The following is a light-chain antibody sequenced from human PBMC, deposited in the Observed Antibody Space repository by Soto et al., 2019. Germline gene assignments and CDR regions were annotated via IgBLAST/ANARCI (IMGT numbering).Light chain of an antibody. Sequence: EIVMTQSPAILSVSPGERATLSCRASESVSSNLAWYQQKPGQAPRLLISGASTRATGIPVRFSGSGSGTDFTLTISSLQSEDCVFYYCQQYHDWPMTFGPGTKVDI. J-gene: IGKJ3*01. CDR1: ESVSSN. CDR2: GAS. CDR3: QQYHDWPMT. V-gene: IGKV3-15*01.